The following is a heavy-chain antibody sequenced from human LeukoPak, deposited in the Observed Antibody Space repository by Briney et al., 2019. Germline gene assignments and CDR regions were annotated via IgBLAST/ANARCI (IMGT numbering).Heavy chain of an antibody. CDR1: GYTFTNYG. J-gene: IGHJ4*02. Sequence: GASVKVSCKASGYTFTNYGITWVRQAPGQGLEWMGWISVYNGNTNYAQKLQGRVTMTTDTSTSTAYMGLRSLRSDDTAVYYCARDGGITMIVVDEHAVDYWGQGTLVTVSP. V-gene: IGHV1-18*01. D-gene: IGHD3-22*01. CDR3: ARDGGITMIVVDEHAVDY. CDR2: ISVYNGNT.